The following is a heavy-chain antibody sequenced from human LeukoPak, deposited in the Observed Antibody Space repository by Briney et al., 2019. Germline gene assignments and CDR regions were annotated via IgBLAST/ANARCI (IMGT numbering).Heavy chain of an antibody. J-gene: IGHJ4*02. CDR3: AGGLDIAVAGPGGYFDY. V-gene: IGHV3-11*01. CDR1: GFIFRDYP. D-gene: IGHD6-19*01. CDR2: ISPGGDAT. Sequence: GGSLRLSCAASGFIFRDYPMNWIRQAPGKGLEWVSYISPGGDATYFADSVRGRFTISRDNAKNSLYLQMNSLTAEDAAVYYCAGGLDIAVAGPGGYFDYWGQGTLVTVSS.